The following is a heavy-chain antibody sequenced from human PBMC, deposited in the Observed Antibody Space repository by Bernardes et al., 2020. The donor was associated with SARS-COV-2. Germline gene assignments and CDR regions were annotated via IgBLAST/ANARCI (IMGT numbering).Heavy chain of an antibody. V-gene: IGHV4-31*03. CDR1: GASIDSSSGGYY. Sequence: TLSLTRTVSGASIDSSSGGYYWSWRRQHPGKGLEWIGYIFDSGSTYYNPSLKSRVTMSVDTSKNQFSLNLSSVTAAGTAVYYCARDRPRHGYGLDPWGQGTQVTVSS. CDR3: ARDRPRHGYGLDP. J-gene: IGHJ5*02. D-gene: IGHD5-18*01. CDR2: IFDSGST.